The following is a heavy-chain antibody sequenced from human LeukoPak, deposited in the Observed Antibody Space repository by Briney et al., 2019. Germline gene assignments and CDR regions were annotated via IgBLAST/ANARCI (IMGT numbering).Heavy chain of an antibody. V-gene: IGHV1-69*05. J-gene: IGHJ4*02. D-gene: IGHD3-22*01. CDR2: IIPIFGTA. CDR3: ARDSSSGYYYPSGY. Sequence: SVKVSCKASGGTFSSYAISWVRQAPGQGLEWMGRIIPIFGTANYAQKFQGRVTITTDESTSTAYMELSSLRSEDTAVSYCARDSSSGYYYPSGYWGQGTLVTVSS. CDR1: GGTFSSYA.